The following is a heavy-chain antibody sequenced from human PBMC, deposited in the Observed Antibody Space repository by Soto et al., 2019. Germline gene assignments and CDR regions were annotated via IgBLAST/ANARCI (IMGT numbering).Heavy chain of an antibody. D-gene: IGHD3-22*01. J-gene: IGHJ5*02. CDR2: IDYSGST. CDR1: GDSVRSGIYY. Sequence: QVQLQESGPGLVKPSETLSLTCTVSGDSVRSGIYYWSWIRQPPGKRLELIGFIDYSGSTNHNPSLKSRDTISIHTSTNQFSLKLKSMSAAATALYYCARVVYHSSDYSSKWFDHWGQGTLVTVSS. V-gene: IGHV4-61*01. CDR3: ARVVYHSSDYSSKWFDH.